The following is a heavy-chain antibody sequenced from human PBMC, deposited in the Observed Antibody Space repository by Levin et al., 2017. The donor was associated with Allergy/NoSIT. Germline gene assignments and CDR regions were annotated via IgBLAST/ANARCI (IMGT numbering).Heavy chain of an antibody. CDR1: GFTFSSYA. Sequence: SCAASGFTFSSYAMHWVRQAPGKGLEWVAVISYDGSNKYYADSVKGRFTISRDNSKNTLYLQMNSLRAEDTAVYYCASGTAHTSPYWGQGTLVTVSS. CDR2: ISYDGSNK. D-gene: IGHD6-13*01. CDR3: ASGTAHTSPY. J-gene: IGHJ4*02. V-gene: IGHV3-30-3*01.